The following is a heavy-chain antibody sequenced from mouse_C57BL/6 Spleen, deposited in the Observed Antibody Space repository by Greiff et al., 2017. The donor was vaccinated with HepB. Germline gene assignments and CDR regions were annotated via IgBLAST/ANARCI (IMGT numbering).Heavy chain of an antibody. V-gene: IGHV1-64*01. D-gene: IGHD1-1*01. CDR1: GYTFTSYW. CDR3: AILITTALAGAY. Sequence: VKLQQPGAELVKPGASVKLSCKASGYTFTSYWMHWVKQRPGQGLEWIGMIHPNSGSTNYNEKFKSKATLTVDKSSSTAYMQLSSLTSEDSAVYYCAILITTALAGAYWGQGTLVTVSA. CDR2: IHPNSGST. J-gene: IGHJ3*01.